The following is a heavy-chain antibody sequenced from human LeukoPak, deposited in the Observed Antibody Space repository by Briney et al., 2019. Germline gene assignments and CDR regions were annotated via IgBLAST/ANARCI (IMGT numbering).Heavy chain of an antibody. CDR2: IYYSGNT. V-gene: IGHV4-59*01. J-gene: IGHJ4*02. CDR3: ARGQQQLSR. Sequence: GSLRLSCAASRFTFSSYGMHWVRQHPGKGLEWIAYIYYSGNTYYNPSLKSRVSISVDTSNNQFSLKLSSVTAADTAVYYCARGQQQLSRWGQGTLVTVSS. D-gene: IGHD6-13*01. CDR1: RFTFSSYG.